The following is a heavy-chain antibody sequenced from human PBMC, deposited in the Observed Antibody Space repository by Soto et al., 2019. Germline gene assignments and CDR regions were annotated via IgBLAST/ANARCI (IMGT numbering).Heavy chain of an antibody. Sequence: GGSLRLSCAASGFTFSSYWMSWVLQAPGKGLEWVANIKQDGSEKYYVDSVKGRFTISRDNAKDSLYLQMNSLRAEDTAVYYCAREHYDFWSGYDYYYYGMDVWGQGTTVTVSS. CDR2: IKQDGSEK. CDR1: GFTFSSYW. D-gene: IGHD3-3*01. V-gene: IGHV3-7*05. CDR3: AREHYDFWSGYDYYYYGMDV. J-gene: IGHJ6*02.